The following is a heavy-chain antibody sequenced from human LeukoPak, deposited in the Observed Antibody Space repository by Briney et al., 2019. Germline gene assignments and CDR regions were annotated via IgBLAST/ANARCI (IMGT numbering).Heavy chain of an antibody. Sequence: PSQTLSLTCAVSGGSIGSGGYSWSWIRQPPGKGLEWIGYIYHSGSTYYNPSLKSRVTISVDRSKNQFSLKLSSVTAADTAVYYCARELLRYFDWFNWFDPWGQGTLVTVSS. V-gene: IGHV4-30-2*01. J-gene: IGHJ5*02. CDR3: ARELLRYFDWFNWFDP. CDR1: GGSIGSGGYS. D-gene: IGHD3-9*01. CDR2: IYHSGST.